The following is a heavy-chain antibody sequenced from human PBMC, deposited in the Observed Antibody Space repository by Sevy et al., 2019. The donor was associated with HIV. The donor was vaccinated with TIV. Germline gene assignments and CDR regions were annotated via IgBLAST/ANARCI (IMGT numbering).Heavy chain of an antibody. CDR3: AKWSMDGARWLQLGAFDI. CDR1: GFTFSSYG. J-gene: IGHJ3*02. CDR2: ISYDGSNK. V-gene: IGHV3-30*18. Sequence: GGSLRLSCAASGFTFSSYGMHWVRQAPGKGLEWVAVISYDGSNKYYGDSVKARFTISRDNSKNTLYLQMNSLRAEDTAVYYCAKWSMDGARWLQLGAFDIWGQGTMVTVSS. D-gene: IGHD5-12*01.